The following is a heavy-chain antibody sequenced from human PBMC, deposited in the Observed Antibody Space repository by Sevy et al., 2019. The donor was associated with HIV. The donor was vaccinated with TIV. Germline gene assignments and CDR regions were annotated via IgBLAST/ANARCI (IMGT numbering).Heavy chain of an antibody. CDR3: ARPRANYVDHYFFYAMDV. V-gene: IGHV3-30-3*01. CDR2: ISYDGSDK. J-gene: IGHJ6*02. D-gene: IGHD4-17*01. CDR1: GFAFTNYYA. Sequence: GGSLRLSCAASGFAFTNYYAMHWVRQAPGKGLEWVALISYDGSDKYYADSVKGRFTISRDNFKNTPYLQMNSLTTEETAVYYCARPRANYVDHYFFYAMDVWGQGTTVTVSS.